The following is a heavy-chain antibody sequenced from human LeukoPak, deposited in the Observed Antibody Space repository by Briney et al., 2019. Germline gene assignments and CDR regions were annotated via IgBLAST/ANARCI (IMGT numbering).Heavy chain of an antibody. CDR2: ISVSGART. J-gene: IGHJ3*01. Sequence: GGSLRLSCAASRFTFSSYAMNWVRQAPRKGLEWVSSISVSGARTDYAGSVKGRFTISRDNSKNTLHLQVNSLRAEDTAVYYCAKARIVVVPPADALDVWGQGTLVTVSS. CDR3: AKARIVVVPPADALDV. V-gene: IGHV3-23*01. CDR1: RFTFSSYA. D-gene: IGHD3-22*01.